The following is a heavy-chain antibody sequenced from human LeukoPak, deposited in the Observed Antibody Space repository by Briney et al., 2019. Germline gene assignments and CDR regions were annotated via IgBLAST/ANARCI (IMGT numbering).Heavy chain of an antibody. CDR1: GFTFDDYG. CDR2: INWNSGVT. D-gene: IGHD4-17*01. J-gene: IGHJ1*01. CDR3: ARGDGPTVTADYFQN. V-gene: IGHV3-20*04. Sequence: GGSLRLSCAASGFTFDDYGMSWVRQVPGRGLEWICGINWNSGVTGYADSVKGRFNISRDNAKNSLFLQMNSLRDEDTAFYYCARGDGPTVTADYFQNWGQGTLVTVSS.